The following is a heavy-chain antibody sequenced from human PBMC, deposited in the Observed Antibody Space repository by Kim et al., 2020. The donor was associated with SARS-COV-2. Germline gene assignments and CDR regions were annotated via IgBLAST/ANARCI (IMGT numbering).Heavy chain of an antibody. J-gene: IGHJ4*02. CDR3: ARASAGGEYDY. D-gene: IGHD4-17*01. Sequence: ASVKVSCKASAYTFTSYPMNWVRQAPGQGLEWMGWINTKTGNPSYAQGFTGRFVFSLDASVSTAYLQITSLKAEDTAVYYCARASAGGEYDYWGQGTLVTVSS. CDR2: INTKTGNP. V-gene: IGHV7-4-1*02. CDR1: AYTFTSYP.